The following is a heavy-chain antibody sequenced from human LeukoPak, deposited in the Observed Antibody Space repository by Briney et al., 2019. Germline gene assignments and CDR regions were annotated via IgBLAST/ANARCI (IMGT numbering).Heavy chain of an antibody. CDR3: ARYRNEALFAFDI. CDR1: GGSISSSSYY. Sequence: SETLSLTCTVSGGSISSSSYYWGWIRQPPGKGLEWIGSIYYSGSTYYNPSLKSRVTISIDTSKNQFSLRLNSVTAADTAVYYCARYRNEALFAFDIWGQGTMVTVSS. V-gene: IGHV4-39*07. D-gene: IGHD1-14*01. J-gene: IGHJ3*02. CDR2: IYYSGST.